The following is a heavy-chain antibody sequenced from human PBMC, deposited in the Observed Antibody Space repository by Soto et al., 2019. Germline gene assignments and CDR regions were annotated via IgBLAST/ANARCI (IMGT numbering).Heavy chain of an antibody. Sequence: PGGSLRLSCAASGFTFSSYAMSWVRQAPGKGLEWVSAISGSGGSTYYADSVKGRFTISRDNSKNTLYLQMNSLRAEDTAVYYCAKDSVVTSVGYYYYGMAVWGQGTTVTVSS. J-gene: IGHJ6*02. V-gene: IGHV3-23*01. CDR1: GFTFSSYA. CDR3: AKDSVVTSVGYYYYGMAV. D-gene: IGHD2-15*01. CDR2: ISGSGGST.